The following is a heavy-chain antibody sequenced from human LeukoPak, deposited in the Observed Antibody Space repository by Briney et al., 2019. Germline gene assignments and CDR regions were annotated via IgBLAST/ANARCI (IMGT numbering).Heavy chain of an antibody. Sequence: GGSLRLSCAVSGFTFSRYWMTWVRQAPGKGLEWVANIKEDGSEKYYVDSVKGRFTISRDNAKNSLYLQMNSLRAEDTAIYYCNGYWSSASSYEVDFWGQGILVTVSS. D-gene: IGHD2-2*03. CDR3: NGYWSSASSYEVDF. CDR2: IKEDGSEK. J-gene: IGHJ4*02. CDR1: GFTFSRYW. V-gene: IGHV3-7*01.